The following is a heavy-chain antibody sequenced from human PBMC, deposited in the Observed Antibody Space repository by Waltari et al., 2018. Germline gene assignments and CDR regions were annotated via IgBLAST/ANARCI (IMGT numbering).Heavy chain of an antibody. CDR1: GFTFSSYC. CDR2: IRYDGSNK. D-gene: IGHD1-7*01. CDR3: AKDRALELRTPPDY. Sequence: QVQLVESGGGVVQPGGSLRLSCAASGFTFSSYCMPWVRQAPGKGLEWVAFIRYDGSNKYYADSVKGRFTISRDNSKNTLYLQMNSLRAEDTAVYYRAKDRALELRTPPDYWGQGTLVTVSS. J-gene: IGHJ4*02. V-gene: IGHV3-30*02.